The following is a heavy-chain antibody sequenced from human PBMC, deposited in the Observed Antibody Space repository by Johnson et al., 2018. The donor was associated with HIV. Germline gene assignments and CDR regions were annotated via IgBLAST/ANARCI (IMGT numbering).Heavy chain of an antibody. V-gene: IGHV3-33*06. D-gene: IGHD3-16*01. J-gene: IGHJ3*02. Sequence: QVQLVESGGGVVQPGRSLRLSCAASGFTFSSYGMHWVRQAPGKGLEWVAVIWYDGSNKYYADSVQGRFNISRDNSKNTVFLQMNSLRVEDTAVYYCAKPPSMGADAFDIWGQGTLVTVSS. CDR1: GFTFSSYG. CDR3: AKPPSMGADAFDI. CDR2: IWYDGSNK.